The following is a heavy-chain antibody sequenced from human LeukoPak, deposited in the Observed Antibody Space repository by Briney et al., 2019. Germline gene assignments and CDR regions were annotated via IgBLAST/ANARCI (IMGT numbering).Heavy chain of an antibody. Sequence: GGSLRLSCAASGFTFSSYSMNWVRQAPGKGLEWVSSISSSSSYIYYADSVKGRFTISRDNAKNSLYLQMNSLRAEDTAVYYCASTLTGTTYYFDYWGQGTLVTVSS. J-gene: IGHJ4*02. CDR2: ISSSSSYI. V-gene: IGHV3-21*01. CDR1: GFTFSSYS. CDR3: ASTLTGTTYYFDY. D-gene: IGHD1-7*01.